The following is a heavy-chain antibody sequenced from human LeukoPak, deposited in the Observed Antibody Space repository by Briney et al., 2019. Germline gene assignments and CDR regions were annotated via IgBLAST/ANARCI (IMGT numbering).Heavy chain of an antibody. CDR3: ARAYGSGTSYHPDY. Sequence: ASVKVSCKASGYTFTGYYMHWVRQAPGQGLEWMGWINPNSGGTNYAQKFQGRVTMTRDTSISTAYMELSSLTSDDTAVYYCARAYGSGTSYHPDYWGQGTLVTVSS. V-gene: IGHV1-2*02. CDR2: INPNSGGT. CDR1: GYTFTGYY. J-gene: IGHJ4*02. D-gene: IGHD3-10*01.